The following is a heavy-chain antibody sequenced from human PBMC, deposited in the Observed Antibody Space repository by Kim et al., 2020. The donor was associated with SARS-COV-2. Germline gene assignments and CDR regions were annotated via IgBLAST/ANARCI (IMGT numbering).Heavy chain of an antibody. D-gene: IGHD2-2*01. J-gene: IGHJ4*02. Sequence: LRSRVTITVDRSKNQFSLKLSAVTAADTAVYYCARGGYCSSTSCPIFDYWGQGTLVTVSS. V-gene: IGHV4-30-2*01. CDR3: ARGGYCSSTSCPIFDY.